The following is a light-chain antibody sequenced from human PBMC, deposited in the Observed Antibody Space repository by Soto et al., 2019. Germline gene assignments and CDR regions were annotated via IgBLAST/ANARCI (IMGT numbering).Light chain of an antibody. J-gene: IGKJ4*01. CDR1: QSVSNSY. Sequence: ENVLMQSPGTLSLSPGERATLSCRASQSVSNSYLAWYQQKPGQAPRLLIYGASYRATGIPDRFSGSGSGTDFTLTISRLEPEDSAVYYCQQYGSSPLTFGGGTKVDI. CDR2: GAS. CDR3: QQYGSSPLT. V-gene: IGKV3-20*01.